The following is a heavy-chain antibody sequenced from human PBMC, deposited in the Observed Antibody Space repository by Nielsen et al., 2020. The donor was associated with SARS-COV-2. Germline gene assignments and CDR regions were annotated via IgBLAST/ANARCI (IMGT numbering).Heavy chain of an antibody. CDR1: GFTFSNYA. CDR2: ISYDGTE. D-gene: IGHD2-2*01. CDR3: ARETIDHTSSFIDF. V-gene: IGHV3-30*04. Sequence: GESLKISCAASGFTFSNYAVHWVRQAPGKGLHWMTIISYDGTEHYSDSVKGRFTISRDNSKNTVYLQMNSLKVEDTAVYFCARETIDHTSSFIDFWGQGTLVTVSS. J-gene: IGHJ4*02.